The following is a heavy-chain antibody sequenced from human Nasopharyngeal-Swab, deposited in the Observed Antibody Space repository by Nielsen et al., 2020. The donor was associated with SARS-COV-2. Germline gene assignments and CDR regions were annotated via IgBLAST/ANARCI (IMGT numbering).Heavy chain of an antibody. Sequence: SETLSLACTVSGGSISNYYWSWIRQSPGKGLEWIGYIYHSGGTYYNPSLKSRVTILVDTSKSQFSLKLNSVTAADTAVYYCASGAAAGEFDYWGQGTLVTVSS. CDR1: GGSISNYY. J-gene: IGHJ4*02. CDR3: ASGAAAGEFDY. CDR2: IYHSGGT. V-gene: IGHV4-59*12. D-gene: IGHD6-13*01.